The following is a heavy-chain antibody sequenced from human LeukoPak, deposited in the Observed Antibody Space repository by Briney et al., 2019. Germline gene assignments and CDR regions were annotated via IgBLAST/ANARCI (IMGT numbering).Heavy chain of an antibody. CDR1: GYTLTELS. D-gene: IGHD4-17*01. V-gene: IGHV1-24*01. J-gene: IGHJ4*02. Sequence: ASVKVSCKVSGYTLTELSMHWVRQAPGKGLEWMGGFDPEDGETIYAQKFQGRVTMTRDTSTSTVYMELSSLRSEDTAVYYCAREGTGFPDDYGDYGTDYWGQGTLVTVSS. CDR3: AREGTGFPDDYGDYGTDY. CDR2: FDPEDGET.